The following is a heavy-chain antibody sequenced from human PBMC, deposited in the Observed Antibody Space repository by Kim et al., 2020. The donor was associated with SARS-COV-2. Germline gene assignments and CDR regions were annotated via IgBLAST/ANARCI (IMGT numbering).Heavy chain of an antibody. CDR3: AREGIGGYEHDY. J-gene: IGHJ4*02. CDR1: GGPISSGGYF. CDR2: IYYSGST. Sequence: SETLSLTCTVSGGPISSGGYFWRWIRQHPGKGLEWIGYIYYSGSTYYNPSLKSRVTISVDTSRNQFSLKLSSVTAADTAVYYCAREGIGGYEHDYWGQGT. V-gene: IGHV4-31*03. D-gene: IGHD5-12*01.